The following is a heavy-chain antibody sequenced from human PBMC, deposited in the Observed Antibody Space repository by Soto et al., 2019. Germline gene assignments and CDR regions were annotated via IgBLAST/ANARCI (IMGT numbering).Heavy chain of an antibody. Sequence: QVQLVESGGGVVQPGRSLRLSCAASGFTFSSYAMHWVRQAPGKGLEWVAVISYDGSNKYYADSVKGRFTISRDNSKNPLYLQMNSLRAEDTAVYYCARESDEEWERRGAAFDIWGQGTMVTVSS. J-gene: IGHJ3*02. CDR2: ISYDGSNK. CDR3: ARESDEEWERRGAAFDI. V-gene: IGHV3-30-3*01. CDR1: GFTFSSYA. D-gene: IGHD1-26*01.